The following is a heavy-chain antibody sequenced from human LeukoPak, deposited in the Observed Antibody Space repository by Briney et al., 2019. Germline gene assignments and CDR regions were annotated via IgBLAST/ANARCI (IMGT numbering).Heavy chain of an antibody. CDR1: GFAFSTYW. J-gene: IGHJ4*02. V-gene: IGHV3-7*01. D-gene: IGHD3-10*01. CDR3: ARDLWVIIDYFDY. CDR2: IKQDGSEK. Sequence: GGSLRLSCAASGFAFSTYWMSWVRQAPGKGLEWVANIKQDGSEKYYVDSVKGRFTISRDNAKNSLYLQMNSLRAEDTAVYYCARDLWVIIDYFDYWGQGTLVTVSS.